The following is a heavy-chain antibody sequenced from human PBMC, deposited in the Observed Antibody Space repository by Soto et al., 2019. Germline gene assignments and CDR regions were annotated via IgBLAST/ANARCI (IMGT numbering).Heavy chain of an antibody. CDR2: IIPIFGTA. J-gene: IGHJ4*02. CDR3: ARDQYDYVWGSYRHFDY. CDR1: GGTFSSYA. V-gene: IGHV1-69*01. Sequence: QVQLVQSGAEVKKPGSSVKVPCKASGGTFSSYAISWVRQAPGQGLEWMGGIIPIFGTANYAQKFQGRVTITADESTSTAYMELSSLRSEDTAVYYCARDQYDYVWGSYRHFDYWGQGTLVTVSS. D-gene: IGHD3-16*02.